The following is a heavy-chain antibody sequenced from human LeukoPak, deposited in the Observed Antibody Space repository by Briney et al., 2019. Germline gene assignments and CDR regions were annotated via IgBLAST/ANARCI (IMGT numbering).Heavy chain of an antibody. Sequence: SETLSLTCAVSDGSISSDSYYWGWIRQPPGKGLEWIGSIYSGGTTYYNPSLKSRVTISVDTSKNQFSLKLTSVTAADAAAYYCARHSRNCSGGYCYLYYWGQGTLVTVSS. CDR2: IYSGGTT. J-gene: IGHJ4*02. CDR1: DGSISSDSYY. CDR3: ARHSRNCSGGYCYLYY. V-gene: IGHV4-39*01. D-gene: IGHD2-15*01.